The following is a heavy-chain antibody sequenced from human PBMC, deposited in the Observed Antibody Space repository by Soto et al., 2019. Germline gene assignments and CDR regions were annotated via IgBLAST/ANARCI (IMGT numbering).Heavy chain of an antibody. CDR1: GASISSFN. D-gene: IGHD6-13*01. Sequence: SETLSLTCSVSGASISSFNWNWVRQPAGKGPEWVGRLNIAGTINYNPSLKSRITMSMDTSKNQISLHLRSVTAADAAIYYCARDRGEYTSSWFWYFSHWGHGTLVTVSS. CDR2: LNIAGTI. J-gene: IGHJ2*01. CDR3: ARDRGEYTSSWFWYFSH. V-gene: IGHV4-4*07.